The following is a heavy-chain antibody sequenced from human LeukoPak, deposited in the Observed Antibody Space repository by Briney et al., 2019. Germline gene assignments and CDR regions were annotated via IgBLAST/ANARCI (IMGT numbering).Heavy chain of an antibody. CDR3: ARVDGSGNTIDY. V-gene: IGHV3-21*01. D-gene: IGHD3-10*01. J-gene: IGHJ4*02. Sequence: PGGSLRLSCAASGFTFSSYSMNWVHQAPGKGLEWVSSISSSSSYIYYADSVKGRFTISRDNAKNSLYLQMNSLRAEDTAVYYCARVDGSGNTIDYWGQGTLVTVSS. CDR2: ISSSSSYI. CDR1: GFTFSSYS.